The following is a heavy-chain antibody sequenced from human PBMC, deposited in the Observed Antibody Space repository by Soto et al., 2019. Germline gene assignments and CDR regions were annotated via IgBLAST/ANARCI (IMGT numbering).Heavy chain of an antibody. Sequence: GGSLRLSCAASGFTVSSNYMSWVRQAPGKGLEWVSVIYSGGSTYYADSVKGRFTISRDNSKNTLYLQMNSLRAEDTAVYYCASNSGLSPTIIAAASFDYWGQGTLVTVSS. V-gene: IGHV3-66*01. CDR3: ASNSGLSPTIIAAASFDY. J-gene: IGHJ4*02. CDR1: GFTVSSNY. D-gene: IGHD6-13*01. CDR2: IYSGGST.